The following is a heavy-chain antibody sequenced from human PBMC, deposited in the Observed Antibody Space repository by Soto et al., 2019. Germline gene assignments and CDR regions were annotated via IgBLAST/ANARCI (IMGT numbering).Heavy chain of an antibody. J-gene: IGHJ5*02. Sequence: SETLSLTCAVSGGPISSGGYPWSWIRQPPGKGLEWIGYIYHSGSTYYNPSLKSRVTISVDRSKNQFSLKLSSVTAADTAVYYCARARDRRSNWFDPWGQGTLVTVSS. CDR2: IYHSGST. CDR3: ARARDRRSNWFDP. D-gene: IGHD2-21*02. CDR1: GGPISSGGYP. V-gene: IGHV4-30-2*01.